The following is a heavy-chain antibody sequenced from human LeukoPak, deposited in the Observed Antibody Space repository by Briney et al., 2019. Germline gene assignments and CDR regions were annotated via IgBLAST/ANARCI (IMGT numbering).Heavy chain of an antibody. Sequence: ASVKVSCKASGYTFTSYYMHWVRQAPGQGLEWMGWINPNSGGTSYAQKFQGRVTMTRDTSISTAYMELSRLRSDDTAVYYCARAKVVVTARPFDPWGQGTLVTVSS. V-gene: IGHV1-2*02. J-gene: IGHJ5*02. D-gene: IGHD2-21*02. CDR3: ARAKVVVTARPFDP. CDR2: INPNSGGT. CDR1: GYTFTSYY.